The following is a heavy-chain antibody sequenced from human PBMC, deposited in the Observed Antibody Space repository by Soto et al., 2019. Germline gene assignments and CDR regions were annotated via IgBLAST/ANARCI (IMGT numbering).Heavy chain of an antibody. J-gene: IGHJ2*01. CDR2: IRSKAYGGTT. CDR1: GFTFGDYA. V-gene: IGHV3-49*04. Sequence: GGSLRLSCTASGFTFGDYAMSWVRQAPGKGLEWVGFIRSKAYGGTTEYAASVKGRFTITREDSKIIALLQMNSLKTEDTAVFYCSRAPLYSSSRWYFDLWGRGTLVTVS. CDR3: SRAPLYSSSRWYFDL. D-gene: IGHD6-6*01.